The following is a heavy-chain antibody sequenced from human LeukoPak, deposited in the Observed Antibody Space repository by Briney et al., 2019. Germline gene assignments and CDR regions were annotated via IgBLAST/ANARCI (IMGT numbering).Heavy chain of an antibody. J-gene: IGHJ3*02. D-gene: IGHD2-2*01. CDR1: GFTFSSYG. V-gene: IGHV3-33*01. CDR2: IWYDGSNK. Sequence: GGSLRLSCAASGFTFSSYGMHWVRQAPGKGLEWVAVIWYDGSNKYYADSVKGRFTISRDNSKNTLYLQMNSLRAEDTAVYYCARDFCSSEACPFRDDAFDIWGQGIKVTVSS. CDR3: ARDFCSSEACPFRDDAFDI.